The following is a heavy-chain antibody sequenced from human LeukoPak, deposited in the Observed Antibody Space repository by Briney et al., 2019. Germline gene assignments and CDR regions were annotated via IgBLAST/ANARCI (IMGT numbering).Heavy chain of an antibody. Sequence: SETLSLTCTVSGGSISSYYWSWIRQPPGKGLEWIGYIYYSGSTNYNPSLKSRVTISVDTSKNQFSLKLSSVTAADTAVYYCARVGSGYYYYYMDVWGKGTTVTVSS. D-gene: IGHD1-26*01. CDR2: IYYSGST. J-gene: IGHJ6*03. CDR3: ARVGSGYYYYYMDV. V-gene: IGHV4-59*01. CDR1: GGSISSYY.